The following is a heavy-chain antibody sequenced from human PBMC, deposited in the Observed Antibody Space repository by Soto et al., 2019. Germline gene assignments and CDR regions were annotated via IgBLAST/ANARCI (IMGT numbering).Heavy chain of an antibody. Sequence: EVQLVESGGGLVKPGGSLRLSCAASGFTFNSYSMNWVRQAPGKGLEWVSSISSSSTSIYYADSVKGRFTISRDNAKNSLYLQMNSLRDEDTAVYYSARGGCSSTSCFLFDYWAQGTLVTVSS. CDR2: ISSSSTSI. CDR3: ARGGCSSTSCFLFDY. D-gene: IGHD2-2*01. J-gene: IGHJ4*02. V-gene: IGHV3-21*01. CDR1: GFTFNSYS.